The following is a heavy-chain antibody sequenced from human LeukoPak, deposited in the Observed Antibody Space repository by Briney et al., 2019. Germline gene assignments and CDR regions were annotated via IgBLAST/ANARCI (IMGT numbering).Heavy chain of an antibody. CDR3: ARYELPSRYYYYGMDV. CDR1: GFTFTSSA. J-gene: IGHJ6*02. Sequence: ASVKVSCKASGFTFTSSAVQWVRQARGQRLEWMGWIVVGSGNTNYAQKLQGRVTMTTDTSTSTAYMELRSPRSDDTAVYYCARYELPSRYYYYGMDVWGQGTTVTVSS. CDR2: IVVGSGNT. V-gene: IGHV1-58*01. D-gene: IGHD2-2*01.